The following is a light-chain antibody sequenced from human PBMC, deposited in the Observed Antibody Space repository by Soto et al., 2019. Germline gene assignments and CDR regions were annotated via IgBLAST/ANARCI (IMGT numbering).Light chain of an antibody. V-gene: IGLV2-8*01. CDR1: KNNIGVYDF. J-gene: IGLJ1*01. Sequence: QSVLTQPPSASGSPGHSVTISCTATKNNIGVYDFVSWYQHHPGKAPRLIIYEVVLRSSGVPDRFSGSKSGNTASLTVSGLQAAEEADYFCKSYAGSNTYVFGRGT. CDR2: EVV. CDR3: KSYAGSNTYV.